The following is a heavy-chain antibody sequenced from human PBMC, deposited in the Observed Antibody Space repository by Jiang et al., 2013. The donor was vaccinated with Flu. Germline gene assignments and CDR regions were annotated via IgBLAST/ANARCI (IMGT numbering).Heavy chain of an antibody. Sequence: GPGLVKPSETLSFTCTVSGDSISSSSYYWGWIRQPPGKRLEWIGTVYYSGNTYYSPSLKSRVTMSVDTSKNHLSLTLSSVTAADTAVYYCTRQTNSWYASFDYWGQGSLVTVSS. CDR2: VYYSGNT. J-gene: IGHJ4*02. CDR3: TRQTNSWYASFDY. D-gene: IGHD6-13*01. V-gene: IGHV4-39*01. CDR1: GDSISSSSYY.